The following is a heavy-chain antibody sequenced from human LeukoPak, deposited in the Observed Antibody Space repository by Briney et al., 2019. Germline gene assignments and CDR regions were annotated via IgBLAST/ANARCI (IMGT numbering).Heavy chain of an antibody. V-gene: IGHV4-59*01. CDR3: ARDGAVAARWYFDL. CDR2: IYYSGST. CDR1: GGSMSTYY. Sequence: SETLSLTXTVSGGSMSTYYWSWIRQPPGKGLEWIGYIYYSGSTNYNPSLKSRVTISVDTSKNQFSLKLTSVTAADTAVYYCARDGAVAARWYFDLWGRGTLVTVSS. D-gene: IGHD6-19*01. J-gene: IGHJ2*01.